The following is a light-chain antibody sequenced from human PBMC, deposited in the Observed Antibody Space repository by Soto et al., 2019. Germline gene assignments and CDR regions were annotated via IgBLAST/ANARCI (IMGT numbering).Light chain of an antibody. CDR1: NIGSRS. V-gene: IGLV3-21*02. CDR2: DDT. CDR3: HLWDTDNDHVV. Sequence: SYVLTQPPSVSVAPGQTATITCGGHNIGSRSVHWYQQKPGQAPVLVVFDDTDRPSGISERLSGFNSENTATLTISRVEAGDEADYFCHLWDTDNDHVVFGGGTKLTVL. J-gene: IGLJ2*01.